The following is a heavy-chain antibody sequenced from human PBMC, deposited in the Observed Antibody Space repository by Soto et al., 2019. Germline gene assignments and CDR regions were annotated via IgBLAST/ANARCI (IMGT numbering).Heavy chain of an antibody. CDR3: ARHVEVAGTDY. CDR2: IYPDDSDT. Sequence: GEFLKISCKASGYSFGNYWIAWVRQMPGRGLELMGIIYPDDSDTRYSPSFQGQVTISADKSISTAYLQWSSLKASDTAMYYCARHVEVAGTDYWGQGTLVTVSS. D-gene: IGHD6-19*01. V-gene: IGHV5-51*01. CDR1: GYSFGNYW. J-gene: IGHJ4*02.